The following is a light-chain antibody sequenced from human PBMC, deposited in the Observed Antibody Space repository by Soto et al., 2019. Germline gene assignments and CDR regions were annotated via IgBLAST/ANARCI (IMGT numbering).Light chain of an antibody. CDR2: EVS. Sequence: QSALTQPPSASGSPGQSVTISCTGTSSDVGGYNYVSRYQQHPGKAPKLMIYEVSKRPSGVPDRFSGSKSGNTASLTVSGLQAEDEADYYCSSYAGSNNPYVFGTGTKLTVL. V-gene: IGLV2-8*01. CDR3: SSYAGSNNPYV. J-gene: IGLJ1*01. CDR1: SSDVGGYNY.